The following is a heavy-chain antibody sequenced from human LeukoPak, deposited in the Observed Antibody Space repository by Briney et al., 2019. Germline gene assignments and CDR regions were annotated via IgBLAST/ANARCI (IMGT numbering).Heavy chain of an antibody. J-gene: IGHJ6*04. CDR2: ISSSSSTI. Sequence: GGSLRLSCAASGFTFSSYSMNWVRQAPGKGLEWVSYISSSSSTIYYADSVKGRFTISRDNAKNSLYLQMNSLRAEDTAVYYCARGDRGYCSSTSCQGGVMDVWGKGTMVTVSS. CDR1: GFTFSSYS. D-gene: IGHD2-2*01. V-gene: IGHV3-48*01. CDR3: ARGDRGYCSSTSCQGGVMDV.